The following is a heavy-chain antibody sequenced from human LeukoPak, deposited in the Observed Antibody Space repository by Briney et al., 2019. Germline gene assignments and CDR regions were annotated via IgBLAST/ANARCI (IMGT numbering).Heavy chain of an antibody. D-gene: IGHD4-17*01. J-gene: IGHJ6*03. V-gene: IGHV4-31*03. CDR3: AGDGGEDYGDYWAERYYYMDV. Sequence: SETLSLTCTVSGGSISSGGYYWSWIRQHPGKGLEWIGYIYYSGSTYYNPSLKSRVTISVDTSKNQFSLKLSSVTAADTAVYYCAGDGGEDYGDYWAERYYYMDVWGKGTTVTVSS. CDR1: GGSISSGGYY. CDR2: IYYSGST.